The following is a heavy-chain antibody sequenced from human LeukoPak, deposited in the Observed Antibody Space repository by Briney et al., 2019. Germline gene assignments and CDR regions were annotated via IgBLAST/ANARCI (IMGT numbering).Heavy chain of an antibody. J-gene: IGHJ4*02. CDR3: TREPMYDSSGYYLPRNDY. Sequence: GGSLRLSCTASGFTFGDYAMSWFRQAPGMGLEWLGFIRIKTYGGTTEYAASVKGRFIISRDDSKSIAYLQMNSLKIEDTAVYYCTREPMYDSSGYYLPRNDYWGQGTLVTVSS. CDR2: IRIKTYGGTT. D-gene: IGHD3-22*01. V-gene: IGHV3-49*03. CDR1: GFTFGDYA.